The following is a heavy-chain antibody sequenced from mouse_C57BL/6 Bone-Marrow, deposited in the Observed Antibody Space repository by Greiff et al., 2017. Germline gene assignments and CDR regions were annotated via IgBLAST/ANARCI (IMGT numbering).Heavy chain of an antibody. J-gene: IGHJ1*03. D-gene: IGHD1-1*01. CDR1: GYTFPSYW. V-gene: IGHV1-69*01. Sequence: QVQLQQPGAELVMPGASVKLSCKASGYTFPSYWMHWVKQRPGQGLEWIGEIDPSDSYTNYNQKFKGKSTLTVDKSSSTAYMQLSSLTSEDSAVYYCARRGDYYGSSYWYFDVWGTGTTVTVSS. CDR2: IDPSDSYT. CDR3: ARRGDYYGSSYWYFDV.